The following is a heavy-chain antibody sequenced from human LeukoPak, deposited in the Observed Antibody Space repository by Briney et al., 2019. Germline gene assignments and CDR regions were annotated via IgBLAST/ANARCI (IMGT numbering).Heavy chain of an antibody. J-gene: IGHJ6*03. CDR3: ARDRGGYDYMYYYYMDV. V-gene: IGHV1-2*02. CDR2: INPNSGGT. Sequence: GASVKVSCKASGYTFTSYGICWVRQAPGQGLEWMGWINPNSGGTNYAQKFQGRVTMTRDTSISTAYMELSRLRSDDTAVYYCARDRGGYDYMYYYYMDVWGKGTTVTVSS. D-gene: IGHD5-12*01. CDR1: GYTFTSYG.